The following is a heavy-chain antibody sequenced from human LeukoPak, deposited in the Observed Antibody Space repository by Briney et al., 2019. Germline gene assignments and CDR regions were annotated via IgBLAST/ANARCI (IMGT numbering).Heavy chain of an antibody. Sequence: ASVMVSCKASGYTFISYDINWVRQATGQGLEWMGWMNPNSGNTGYAQKFQGRVTMTRNTSISTAYIVLSSLRSEDTAVYYCSGQGSFVFDIWGQGTMVTVSS. V-gene: IGHV1-8*01. D-gene: IGHD6-13*01. CDR1: GYTFISYD. J-gene: IGHJ3*02. CDR2: MNPNSGNT. CDR3: SGQGSFVFDI.